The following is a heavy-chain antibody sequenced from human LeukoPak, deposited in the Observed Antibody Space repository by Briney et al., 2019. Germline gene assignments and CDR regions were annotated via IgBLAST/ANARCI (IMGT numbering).Heavy chain of an antibody. Sequence: SETLSLTCTVSGGSISSYYWSWIRQPPGKGLEWIGCIYYSGSTNYNPSLKSRVTISVDTSKNQFSLKLSSVTAADTAVYYCARSSGVGAMAPFDYWGQGTLVTVSS. CDR1: GGSISSYY. CDR2: IYYSGST. J-gene: IGHJ4*02. D-gene: IGHD1-26*01. CDR3: ARSSGVGAMAPFDY. V-gene: IGHV4-59*01.